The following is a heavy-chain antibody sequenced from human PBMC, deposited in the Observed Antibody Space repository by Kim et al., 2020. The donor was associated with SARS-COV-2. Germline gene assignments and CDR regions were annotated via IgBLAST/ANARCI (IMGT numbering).Heavy chain of an antibody. CDR3: ARSLGYGSGTLPSHLDY. CDR1: GYTFSNYF. D-gene: IGHD3-10*01. CDR2: INPSGGTT. Sequence: SVKVSCKASGYTFSNYFLHWVRQAPGQGLEWMGIINPSGGTTNYAQKFQGRVTMTRDTSTSTVYMELSSLRSEDTAVYYCARSLGYGSGTLPSHLDYWGQGTLVTVSS. J-gene: IGHJ4*02. V-gene: IGHV1-46*01.